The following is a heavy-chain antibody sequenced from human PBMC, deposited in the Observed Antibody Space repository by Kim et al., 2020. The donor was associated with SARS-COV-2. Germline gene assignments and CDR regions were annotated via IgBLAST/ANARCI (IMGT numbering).Heavy chain of an antibody. Sequence: GGSLRLSCAASGFTFDDYAMHWVRQAPGKGLEWVSGISWNGGSIGYADSVKGRFTISRDNAKNSLYLQMNSLRAEDTALYYCAKGRLRLCSGGSCYFTPLDYWGQGTLVTVSS. V-gene: IGHV3-9*01. CDR2: ISWNGGSI. CDR1: GFTFDDYA. CDR3: AKGRLRLCSGGSCYFTPLDY. J-gene: IGHJ4*02. D-gene: IGHD2-15*01.